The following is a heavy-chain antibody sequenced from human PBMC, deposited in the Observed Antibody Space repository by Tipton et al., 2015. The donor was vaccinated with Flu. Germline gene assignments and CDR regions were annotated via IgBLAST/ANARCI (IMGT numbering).Heavy chain of an antibody. J-gene: IGHJ5*02. CDR1: GYKFPSFW. D-gene: IGHD6-13*01. CDR3: AIVAATGTGNWFDP. CDR2: IYPADSDT. V-gene: IGHV5-51*01. Sequence: MQLVQSGAEVRKPGESLKISCKGSGYKFPSFWIGWVRQQPGKGLEWMGNIYPADSDTSYSPSFQGQVTISADKSINTAYLQWSSLKASDTATYYCAIVAATGTGNWFDPWGQGTLVTVSS.